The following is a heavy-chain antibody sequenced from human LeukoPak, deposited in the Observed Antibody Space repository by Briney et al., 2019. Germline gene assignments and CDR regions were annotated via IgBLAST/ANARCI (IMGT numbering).Heavy chain of an antibody. J-gene: IGHJ4*02. D-gene: IGHD3-3*01. CDR2: IKQDGSEK. CDR1: GFTFSSYW. Sequence: PGGSLRLSCAASGFTFSSYWMSWVRQAPGKGLEWVANIKQDGSEKYYVDSVKGRFTTSRDNAKNSLYLQMNSLRAEDTAVYYCARERSPYDFWSGYLYYFDYWGQGTLVTVSS. V-gene: IGHV3-7*01. CDR3: ARERSPYDFWSGYLYYFDY.